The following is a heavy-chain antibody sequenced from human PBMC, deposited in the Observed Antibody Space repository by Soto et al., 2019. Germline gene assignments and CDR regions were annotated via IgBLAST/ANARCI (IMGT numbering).Heavy chain of an antibody. J-gene: IGHJ3*01. Sequence: LRLSCAASGFTFRNYGMNWVRQSPGKGLEWVSYIGIGSSTKYYADSVKGRFTISRDNAKNSLYLQMNSLRAEDTAVYYCARDQLYYNDISGRPLNAFDVWGQGTMVTV. CDR1: GFTFRNYG. CDR3: ARDQLYYNDISGRPLNAFDV. D-gene: IGHD3-22*01. V-gene: IGHV3-48*01. CDR2: IGIGSSTK.